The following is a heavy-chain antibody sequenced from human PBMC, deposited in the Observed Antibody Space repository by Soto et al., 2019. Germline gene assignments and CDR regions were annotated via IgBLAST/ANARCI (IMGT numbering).Heavy chain of an antibody. CDR2: ISGSGGST. CDR1: GFSFSSYA. Sequence: GGSLRLSCAASGFSFSSYAMSWVRQAPGKGLEWVSGISGSGGSTYYADSVKGRFTISRDNSKNTLYLQMNSLRAEDTAKYYCAKGEAVAGTIFDYWGQGTLVTVSS. J-gene: IGHJ4*02. V-gene: IGHV3-23*01. D-gene: IGHD6-19*01. CDR3: AKGEAVAGTIFDY.